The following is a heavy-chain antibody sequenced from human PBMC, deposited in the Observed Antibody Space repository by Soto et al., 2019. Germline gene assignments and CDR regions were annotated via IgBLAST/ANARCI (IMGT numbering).Heavy chain of an antibody. V-gene: IGHV4-30-2*01. CDR3: AAGGGLPRCY. D-gene: IGHD4-17*01. CDR2: LYHSGST. CDR1: GGSISSGGYS. Sequence: QLQLQESGSGLVKPSQTLSLTCAVSGGSISSGGYSWSWIRQPPGKGLEWIGYLYHSGSTYYNPSLKRRVPISVDRSKNQFSLKLSSVTAADTAVEYCAAGGGLPRCYWGQGTLVTGSS. J-gene: IGHJ4*02.